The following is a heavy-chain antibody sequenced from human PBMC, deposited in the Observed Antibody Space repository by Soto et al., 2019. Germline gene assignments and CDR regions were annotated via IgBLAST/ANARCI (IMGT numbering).Heavy chain of an antibody. D-gene: IGHD6-6*01. Sequence: PSETLSLTCAVYGGSFSGYYWSWIRQPPGKGLEWIGEINHSGSTNYNPSLKSRVTISVDTSKNQFSLKLSSVTAADTAVYYCAREQLATRWFDPWGQGTLVTVSS. CDR1: GGSFSGYY. CDR3: AREQLATRWFDP. J-gene: IGHJ5*02. CDR2: INHSGST. V-gene: IGHV4-34*01.